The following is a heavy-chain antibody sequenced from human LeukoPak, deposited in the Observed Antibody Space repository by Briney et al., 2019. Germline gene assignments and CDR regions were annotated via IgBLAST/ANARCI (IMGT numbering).Heavy chain of an antibody. CDR1: GFTFSSYS. CDR2: IRSSGSTI. J-gene: IGHJ3*02. Sequence: GGSLRLSCAASGFTFSSYSMNWVRRAPGKGLEWLSYIRSSGSTIYYADSVKGRFTISRDNSKNTLYLQMNSLRAEDTAVYYCAREPEDIVVVVAAPLAFDIWGQGTMVTVSS. CDR3: AREPEDIVVVVAAPLAFDI. D-gene: IGHD2-15*01. V-gene: IGHV3-48*01.